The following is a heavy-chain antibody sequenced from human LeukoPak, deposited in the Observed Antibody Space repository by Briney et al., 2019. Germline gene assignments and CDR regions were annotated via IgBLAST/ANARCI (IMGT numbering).Heavy chain of an antibody. Sequence: GGSLRLPCAASGFTFSSYAMHWVRQAPGKGLEWVAVISYDGSNKYYADSVKGRFTISRDNSKNTLYLQMNSLRAEDTAVYYCARDDSSSSLGDYWGQGTLVTVSS. CDR1: GFTFSSYA. CDR2: ISYDGSNK. J-gene: IGHJ4*02. CDR3: ARDDSSSSLGDY. D-gene: IGHD6-6*01. V-gene: IGHV3-30*01.